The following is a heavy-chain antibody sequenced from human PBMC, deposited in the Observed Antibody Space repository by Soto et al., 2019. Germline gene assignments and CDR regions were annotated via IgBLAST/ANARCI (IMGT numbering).Heavy chain of an antibody. CDR3: AKVSDTVTAFYNYYFDY. Sequence: EVQLLESGGGLVQPGGSLRLSCAASGFTFSSYAMSWVRQAPGKGLEWVSAISGSGGSTYYADSVKGRFTISRDNSKNTLYLQMNSLRAEDTAVSYCAKVSDTVTAFYNYYFDYWGQGTLVTVSS. D-gene: IGHD4-17*01. J-gene: IGHJ4*02. V-gene: IGHV3-23*01. CDR2: ISGSGGST. CDR1: GFTFSSYA.